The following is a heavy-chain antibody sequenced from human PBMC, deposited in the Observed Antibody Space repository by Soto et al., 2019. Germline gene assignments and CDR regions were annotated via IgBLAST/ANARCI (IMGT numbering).Heavy chain of an antibody. V-gene: IGHV3-66*01. Sequence: EVQLVESGGGLVQPGGSLRLSCAASGFSVSSNYMYWVRQAPGKGLECVSLIYSGGSTDHADSVKDRFTISRDNSKNTLYLQMNSLRVEDTAVYDCARSHYYCSHWGQGTLVTVSS. D-gene: IGHD3-10*01. J-gene: IGHJ4*02. CDR2: IYSGGST. CDR1: GFSVSSNY. CDR3: ARSHYYCSH.